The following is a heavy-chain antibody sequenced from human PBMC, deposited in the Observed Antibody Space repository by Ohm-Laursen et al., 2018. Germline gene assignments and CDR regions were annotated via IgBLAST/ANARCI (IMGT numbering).Heavy chain of an antibody. J-gene: IGHJ4*02. CDR2: ISGSGGST. V-gene: IGHV3-23*01. D-gene: IGHD3-22*01. CDR3: AKIDDSSGYYLTGVFDY. CDR1: GFTFSSYA. Sequence: SLRLSCAASGFTFSSYAMSWVRQAPGKGLEWVSAISGSGGSTYYADSVKGRFTISRDNSKNTLYLQMNSLRAKDTAVYYCAKIDDSSGYYLTGVFDYWGQGTLVTVSS.